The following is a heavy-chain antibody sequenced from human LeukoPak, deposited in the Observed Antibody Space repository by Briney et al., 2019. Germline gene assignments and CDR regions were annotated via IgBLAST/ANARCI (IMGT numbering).Heavy chain of an antibody. CDR3: ARGTEDHLPFDY. Sequence: GASVKVSRKASGGTFSSYAISWVRQAPGQGLEWMGRIIPILGIANYAQKFQGRVTITADKSTSTAYMELSSLRSEATAVYYCARGTEDHLPFDYWGQGTLVTVSS. J-gene: IGHJ4*02. V-gene: IGHV1-69*04. CDR1: GGTFSSYA. CDR2: IIPILGIA.